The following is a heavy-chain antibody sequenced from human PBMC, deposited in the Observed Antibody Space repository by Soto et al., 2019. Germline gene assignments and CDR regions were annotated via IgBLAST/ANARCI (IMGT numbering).Heavy chain of an antibody. CDR1: GFTFSSYG. CDR2: ISYDGSNE. CDR3: SKGLEYYDILTGYFGLDY. Sequence: SLRLSCAASGFTFSSYGMHWVRQAPGKVLAWVAVISYDGSNEYYADSVKGRFTISRDNSKNTLYLLMNSLRAEDTAVYYCSKGLEYYDILTGYFGLDYWGQGTLVTVSS. V-gene: IGHV3-30*18. J-gene: IGHJ4*02. D-gene: IGHD3-9*01.